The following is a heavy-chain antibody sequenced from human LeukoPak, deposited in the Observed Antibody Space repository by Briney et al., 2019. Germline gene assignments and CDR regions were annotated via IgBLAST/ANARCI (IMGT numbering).Heavy chain of an antibody. Sequence: GGSLRLSCAASGFTFSSYAMSWVRQAPGKGLEWVSLIYGGDITSYADSVKGRFTISRDNSRDATYLHMNSVRAEDTAVYYCATLSLVRGVPHYFFDNWGQGTLVTVSS. CDR3: ATLSLVRGVPHYFFDN. CDR2: IYGGDIT. D-gene: IGHD3-10*01. CDR1: GFTFSSYA. J-gene: IGHJ4*02. V-gene: IGHV3-53*01.